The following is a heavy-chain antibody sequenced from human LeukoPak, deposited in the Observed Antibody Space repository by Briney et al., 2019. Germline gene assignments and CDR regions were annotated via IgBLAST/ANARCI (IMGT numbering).Heavy chain of an antibody. Sequence: GGSLRLSCAASGFTFSAHGMHWVRQAPGKGLEWVAFTRYDGSNKYYADSVKGRFTVSRDNSKNTLYLQLNSLRPEDTAVYYCARGLGYCTSTTCLLPFDYWGQGTLVTVSS. CDR2: TRYDGSNK. J-gene: IGHJ4*02. D-gene: IGHD2-2*01. V-gene: IGHV3-30*02. CDR3: ARGLGYCTSTTCLLPFDY. CDR1: GFTFSAHG.